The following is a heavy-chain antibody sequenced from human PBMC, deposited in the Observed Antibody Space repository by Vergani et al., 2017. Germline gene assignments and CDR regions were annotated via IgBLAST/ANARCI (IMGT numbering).Heavy chain of an antibody. CDR1: GGSISSYY. J-gene: IGHJ4*02. V-gene: IGHV4-59*01. D-gene: IGHD3-3*01. Sequence: QVQLQESGPGLVKPSETLSLTCTVSGGSISSYYWSWIRQPPGKGLEWIGNIYYSGSTNYNPSLKSRVTISVDTSKNQFSLKLSSVTAADTAVYYCARISAGITIFGVVTNARFDYWGQGTLVTVSS. CDR2: IYYSGST. CDR3: ARISAGITIFGVVTNARFDY.